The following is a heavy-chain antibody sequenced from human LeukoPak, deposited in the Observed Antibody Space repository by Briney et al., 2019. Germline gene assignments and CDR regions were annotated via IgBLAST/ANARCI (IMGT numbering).Heavy chain of an antibody. CDR3: ARDIVVVPAANYMDV. CDR2: INHSGST. J-gene: IGHJ6*03. CDR1: GGSFSGYY. Sequence: SETLSLTCAVYGGSFSGYYWSWIRQPPGKGLEWIGEINHSGSTNYNPSLKSRVTISVDTSKNQFSLKLSSVTAADTAVYYCARDIVVVPAANYMDVWGKGTTVTISS. V-gene: IGHV4-34*01. D-gene: IGHD2-2*01.